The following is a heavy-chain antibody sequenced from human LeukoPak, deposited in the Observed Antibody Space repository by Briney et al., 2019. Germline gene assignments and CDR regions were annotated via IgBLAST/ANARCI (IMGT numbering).Heavy chain of an antibody. V-gene: IGHV1-46*01. CDR2: INPSGGST. CDR3: ASGTVASMDI. Sequence: ASVKVSCKASGYTFTSYYMHWVRQAPGQGLEWMGIINPSGGSTNYAQKFQGRVTITADESTSTAYMELSSLSSEDTAVYYCASGTVASMDIWGQGTIVTVSS. CDR1: GYTFTSYY. D-gene: IGHD5-12*01. J-gene: IGHJ3*02.